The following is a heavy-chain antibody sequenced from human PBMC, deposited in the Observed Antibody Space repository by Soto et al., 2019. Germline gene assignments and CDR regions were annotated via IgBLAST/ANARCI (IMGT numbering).Heavy chain of an antibody. D-gene: IGHD5-12*01. CDR1: GFTFSSYS. CDR2: ISSSSSYI. V-gene: IGHV3-21*01. Sequence: GGSLRLSCAASGFTFSSYSMNWVRQAPGKGLEWVSSISSSSSYIYYADSVKGRFTISRDNAKNSLYLQMNSLRAEDTSVYYCARDLGYSGYDAAAGFDYWGQGTLVTVSS. CDR3: ARDLGYSGYDAAAGFDY. J-gene: IGHJ4*02.